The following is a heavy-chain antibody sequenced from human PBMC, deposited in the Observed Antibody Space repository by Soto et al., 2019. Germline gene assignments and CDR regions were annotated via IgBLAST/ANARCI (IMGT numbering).Heavy chain of an antibody. Sequence: SETLSLTCAVYGGSFRRYYWSWIRQPPGKGLEWIGEINHSGSTNYNPSLKSRVTISVDTSKNQFSLKLSSVPAADTAVYYCARGYKLVRGVIRTNYYYYGMDVWGQGTTVTGSS. CDR3: ARGYKLVRGVIRTNYYYYGMDV. V-gene: IGHV4-34*01. J-gene: IGHJ6*02. CDR1: GGSFRRYY. D-gene: IGHD3-10*01. CDR2: INHSGST.